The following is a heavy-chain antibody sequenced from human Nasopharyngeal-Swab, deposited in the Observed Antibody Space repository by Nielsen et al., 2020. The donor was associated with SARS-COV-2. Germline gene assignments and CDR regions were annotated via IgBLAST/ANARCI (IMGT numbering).Heavy chain of an antibody. CDR2: IRSKAYGGTT. Sequence: SLKISRTASGFTFGDYAMSWFRQTPGKGLEWVGIIRSKAYGGTTESAASVKGRFTISRDASKSIAYLHMDSLKTEDTAVYYCTRETPHSSGLYSFDYWGQGTLVTVSS. J-gene: IGHJ4*02. V-gene: IGHV3-49*03. CDR3: TRETPHSSGLYSFDY. D-gene: IGHD6-19*01. CDR1: GFTFGDYA.